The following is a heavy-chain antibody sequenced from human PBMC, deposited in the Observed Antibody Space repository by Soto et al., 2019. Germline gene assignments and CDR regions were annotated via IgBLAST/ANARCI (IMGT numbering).Heavy chain of an antibody. V-gene: IGHV1-18*01. D-gene: IGHD6-19*01. CDR3: ARDWDNSGWGGGRGMDV. CDR2: INAFNGNT. CDR1: GYTFTSYS. Sequence: QVQLVQSGAEVKTPGASVKVSCKASGYTFTSYSISWMRQAPGQGLEWMGWINAFNGNTNYAPKFKGGVTMTADTSTSIVYRALRSLRSDDTAVYYCARDWDNSGWGGGRGMDVWGQGTTVIVSS. J-gene: IGHJ6*02.